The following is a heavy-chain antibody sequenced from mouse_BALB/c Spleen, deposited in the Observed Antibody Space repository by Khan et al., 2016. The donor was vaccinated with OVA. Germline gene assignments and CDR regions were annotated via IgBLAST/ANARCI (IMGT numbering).Heavy chain of an antibody. Sequence: EVELVESGGDLVKPGGSLKLSCAASGFTFSSYSMSWVRQTPDETLEWVTTISSAGDFTYYPDSVKGRFTISRDNAKNTLYLQMSSLKSEDTAMYYCASHLTGSFAYWGQGTLVTVSA. D-gene: IGHD4-1*01. V-gene: IGHV5-6*01. J-gene: IGHJ3*01. CDR3: ASHLTGSFAY. CDR1: GFTFSSYS. CDR2: ISSAGDFT.